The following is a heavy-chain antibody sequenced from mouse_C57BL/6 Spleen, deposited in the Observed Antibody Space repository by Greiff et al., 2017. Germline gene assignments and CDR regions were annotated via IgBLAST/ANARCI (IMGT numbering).Heavy chain of an antibody. V-gene: IGHV14-4*01. CDR1: GFNIKDDY. Sequence: EVKVVESGAELVRPGASVKLSCTASGFNIKDDYMHWVKQRPEQGLEWIGWIDPENGDTEYASKFQGKATITADTSSNTAYLQLSSLTSEDTAVYYGTTPALYYSNCVGAMDYWGQGTSVTVSS. J-gene: IGHJ4*01. CDR3: TTPALYYSNCVGAMDY. D-gene: IGHD2-5*01. CDR2: IDPENGDT.